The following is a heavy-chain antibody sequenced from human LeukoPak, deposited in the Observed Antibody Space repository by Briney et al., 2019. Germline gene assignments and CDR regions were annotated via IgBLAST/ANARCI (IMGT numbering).Heavy chain of an antibody. CDR1: GGSFSLDY. D-gene: IGHD2/OR15-2a*01. J-gene: IGHJ6*03. CDR2: ISHSGST. Sequence: SETLSLICGVYGGSFSLDYWSWFRQSPGKGLEWIGEISHSGSTNYNTSLKSRITISIDTSKNQFSLRLSSVTAADTAVYYCARGGLRENILQDYYYYMDVWGNGTTVTVSS. V-gene: IGHV4-34*01. CDR3: ARGGLRENILQDYYYYMDV.